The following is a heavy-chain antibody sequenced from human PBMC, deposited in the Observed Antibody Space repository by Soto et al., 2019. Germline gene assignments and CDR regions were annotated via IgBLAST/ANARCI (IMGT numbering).Heavy chain of an antibody. CDR3: ARATVLLCPDY. D-gene: IGHD3-10*01. Sequence: KSSETLSLTCTVSGGSISSYYWSWIRQPPGKGLEWIGYIYYSGSTNYNPSLKSRVTISVDTSKNQFSLKLSSVTAADTAVYYCARATVLLCPDYWGQGTLVTVSS. CDR1: GGSISSYY. J-gene: IGHJ4*02. CDR2: IYYSGST. V-gene: IGHV4-59*01.